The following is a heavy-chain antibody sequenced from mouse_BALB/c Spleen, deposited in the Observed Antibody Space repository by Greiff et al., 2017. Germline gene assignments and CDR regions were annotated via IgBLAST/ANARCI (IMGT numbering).Heavy chain of an antibody. D-gene: IGHD2-4*01. V-gene: IGHV14-3*02. Sequence: EVKLQQSGAELVKPGASVKLSCTASGFNIKDTYMHWVKQRPEQGLEWIGRIDPANGNTKYDPKFQGKATITADTSSNTAYLQLSSLTSEDTAVYYCARNTMITTGYFDYWGQGTTLTVSS. J-gene: IGHJ2*01. CDR2: IDPANGNT. CDR1: GFNIKDTY. CDR3: ARNTMITTGYFDY.